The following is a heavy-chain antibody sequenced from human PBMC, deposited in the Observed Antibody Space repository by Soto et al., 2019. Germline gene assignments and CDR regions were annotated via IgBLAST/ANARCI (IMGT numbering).Heavy chain of an antibody. CDR3: ATSYDSSGYEY. CDR2: LSCSGIST. Sequence: GGSLRLSCSASGFTFSSYAMCWVHQAPGKGLEWVSALSCSGISTYYADTVKGRFTISRDNSRNTLYLQMNSLRAEDTAVYYCATSYDSSGYEYWGQGTVVTVSS. V-gene: IGHV3-23*01. D-gene: IGHD3-22*01. CDR1: GFTFSSYA. J-gene: IGHJ4*02.